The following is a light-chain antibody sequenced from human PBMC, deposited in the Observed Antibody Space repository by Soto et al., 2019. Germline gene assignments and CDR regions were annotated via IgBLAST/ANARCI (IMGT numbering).Light chain of an antibody. V-gene: IGKV3-15*01. CDR1: QSVSTN. CDR3: QQSNSFPRT. CDR2: GAS. J-gene: IGKJ4*01. Sequence: EIVMTQSPATLSVSPGERAALSCRASQSVSTNLAWYQQKPGQAPRLLIYGASVRATGIPARFSASVSGTEFTLTISSLQSEDLATYYCQQSNSFPRTFGGGTKGDIK.